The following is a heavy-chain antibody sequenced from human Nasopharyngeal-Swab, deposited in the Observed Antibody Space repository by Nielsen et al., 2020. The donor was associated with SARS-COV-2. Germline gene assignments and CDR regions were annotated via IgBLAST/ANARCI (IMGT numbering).Heavy chain of an antibody. CDR1: GDSVSSNSAA. J-gene: IGHJ6*03. CDR3: AREGRYCSGGSCKDYYYYYMDV. CDR2: TYYRSKWYN. D-gene: IGHD2-15*01. V-gene: IGHV6-1*01. Sequence: SQTLSLTCAISGDSVSSNSAAWNWIRQSPSRGLEWLGRTYYRSKWYNDYAVSVKSRITINPDTSKNQFSLQLNSVTPEDTAVYCCAREGRYCSGGSCKDYYYYYMDVWGKGTTVTVSS.